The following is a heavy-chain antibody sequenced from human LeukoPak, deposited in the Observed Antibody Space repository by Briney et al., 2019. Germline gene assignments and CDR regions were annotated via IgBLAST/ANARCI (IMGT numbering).Heavy chain of an antibody. D-gene: IGHD2-21*01. CDR3: ARVDCGGDCYSSVGFDY. CDR2: INPSGGST. J-gene: IGHJ4*02. CDR1: GYTFTSYG. V-gene: IGHV1-46*03. Sequence: ASVKVSCKASGYTFTSYGISWVRQAPGQGLEWMGIINPSGGSTSYAQKFQGRVTMTRDTSTSTVYMELSSLRSEDTAVYYCARVDCGGDCYSSVGFDYWGQGTLVTVSS.